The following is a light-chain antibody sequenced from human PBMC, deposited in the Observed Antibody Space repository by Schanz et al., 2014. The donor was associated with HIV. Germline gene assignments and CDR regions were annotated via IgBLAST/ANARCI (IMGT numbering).Light chain of an antibody. Sequence: DIQLTQSPSSVSASVGDRVTIACRASQSITSWLAWFQQKPGEAPKLLIYAATSLQSGVPSRFSATGSGTHFTLTIRSLQPEDFATYYCQQADSFPWTFGQGTKV. V-gene: IGKV1-12*01. CDR2: AAT. CDR1: QSITSW. CDR3: QQADSFPWT. J-gene: IGKJ1*01.